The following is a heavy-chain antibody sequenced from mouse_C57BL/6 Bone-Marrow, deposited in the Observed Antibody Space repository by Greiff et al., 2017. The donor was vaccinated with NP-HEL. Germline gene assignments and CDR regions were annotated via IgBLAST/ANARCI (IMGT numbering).Heavy chain of an antibody. CDR3: AKNDGLYYAMGY. J-gene: IGHJ4*01. CDR1: GFSFTSSG. CDR2: IWRGGSP. Sequence: QVQLQQSGPGLVQPSQSLSITCTVSGFSFTSSGVHWVRQSPGKGLEWLGVIWRGGSPDYNAAFMSSLSLTKDNSESQVFFKMNSLQADVTALYYCAKNDGLYYAMGYWGPGASVTVSS. D-gene: IGHD2-3*01. V-gene: IGHV2-5*01.